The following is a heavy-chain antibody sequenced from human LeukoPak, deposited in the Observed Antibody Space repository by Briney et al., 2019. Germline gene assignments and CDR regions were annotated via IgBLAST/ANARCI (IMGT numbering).Heavy chain of an antibody. J-gene: IGHJ4*02. CDR1: GFTLTSLS. CDR3: AKVANLGYYST. Sequence: ARGSLRLSCAASGFTLTSLSMSWVRQAPREGLGWVSAISGSGGSTYYADSVKGRYTISRDNSKNTLYLQMNSLRAEDTAVYYCAKVANLGYYSTWGQGTLVTVSS. CDR2: ISGSGGST. V-gene: IGHV3-23*01. D-gene: IGHD2-2*01.